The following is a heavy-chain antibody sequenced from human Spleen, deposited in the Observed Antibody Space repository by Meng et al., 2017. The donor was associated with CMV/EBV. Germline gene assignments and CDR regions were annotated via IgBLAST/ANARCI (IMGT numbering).Heavy chain of an antibody. J-gene: IGHJ6*02. CDR3: AQQWKGIVVVPAAPPYYYYGMDV. Sequence: ASVKVSCKASGYTFTGYYMHWVRQAPGQGLEWMGWINPNSGGTNYAQKFQGRVTMTRDTSISTAYMELSSLRSEDTAVYYCAQQWKGIVVVPAAPPYYYYGMDVWGQGTTVTVSS. D-gene: IGHD2-2*01. V-gene: IGHV1-2*02. CDR1: GYTFTGYY. CDR2: INPNSGGT.